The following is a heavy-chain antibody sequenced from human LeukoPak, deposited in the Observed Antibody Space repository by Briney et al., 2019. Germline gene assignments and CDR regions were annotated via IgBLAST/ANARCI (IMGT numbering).Heavy chain of an antibody. V-gene: IGHV3-30*04. CDR1: GFTFSSYA. Sequence: GGSLRLSCAASGFTFSSYAMHWVRQAPGKGLEWVAVISYDGSNKYYADSVKGRFTISRDNSKNTLYLQMNSLRAEDTAVYYCASGVGAEDAFDIWGQGTMVTVSS. J-gene: IGHJ3*02. CDR2: ISYDGSNK. D-gene: IGHD1-26*01. CDR3: ASGVGAEDAFDI.